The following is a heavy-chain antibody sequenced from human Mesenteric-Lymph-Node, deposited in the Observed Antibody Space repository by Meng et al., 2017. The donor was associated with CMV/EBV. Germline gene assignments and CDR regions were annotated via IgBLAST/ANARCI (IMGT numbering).Heavy chain of an antibody. CDR2: ISGSGGTI. V-gene: IGHV3-48*04. Sequence: GGSLRLSCAASGFTFSSYSMNWVRQTPGKGLEWVSYISGSGGTIYYADSVKGRFTISRDNAKNSLYLQMSSPRTEDTAVYYCARSGDSSSWYPGAAEYWGQGTLVTVSS. CDR3: ARSGDSSSWYPGAAEY. J-gene: IGHJ4*02. D-gene: IGHD6-13*01. CDR1: GFTFSSYS.